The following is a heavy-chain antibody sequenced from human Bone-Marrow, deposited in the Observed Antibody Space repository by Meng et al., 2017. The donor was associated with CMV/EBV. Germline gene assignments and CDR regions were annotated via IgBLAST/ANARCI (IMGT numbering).Heavy chain of an antibody. CDR3: AADPGSRFDP. CDR1: GGSITAAHYY. V-gene: IGHV4-39*07. Sequence: SETLSLTCPVSGGSITAAHYYWGWIRQPPGKGLEWIASMHYTGNTFYNPSLKSRVTISVDASKNQFSLRLSSVTAADTAISYCAADPGSRFDPWGQGTLVTVSS. CDR2: MHYTGNT. J-gene: IGHJ5*02.